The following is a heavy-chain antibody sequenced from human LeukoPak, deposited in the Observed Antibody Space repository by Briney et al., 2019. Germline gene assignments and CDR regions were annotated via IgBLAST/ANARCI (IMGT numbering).Heavy chain of an antibody. J-gene: IGHJ5*02. Sequence: TGITIYYADSVKGRFTISRDNAKNSLDLQMNSLRAEDTAVYYCARVTLLSSLPFNWFDPWGQGTLVTVSS. V-gene: IGHV3-11*04. D-gene: IGHD6-6*01. CDR2: TGITI. CDR3: ARVTLLSSLPFNWFDP.